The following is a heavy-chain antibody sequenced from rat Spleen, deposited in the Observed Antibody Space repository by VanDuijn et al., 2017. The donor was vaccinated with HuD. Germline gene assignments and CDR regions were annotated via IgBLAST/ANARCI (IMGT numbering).Heavy chain of an antibody. CDR1: GFTFSNYG. CDR2: ITYDGDTT. V-gene: IGHV5-25*01. J-gene: IGHJ2*01. CDR3: ATLDNNYAY. D-gene: IGHD1-10*01. Sequence: EVQLVESGGGLVQPGRSMKLSCAASGFTFSNYGLAWVRQAPKKGLEWVAYITYDGDTTYYRESVKGRFTISRDNAKSTLYLQIDSLRSEDTAIYYCATLDNNYAYWGQGVMVTVSS.